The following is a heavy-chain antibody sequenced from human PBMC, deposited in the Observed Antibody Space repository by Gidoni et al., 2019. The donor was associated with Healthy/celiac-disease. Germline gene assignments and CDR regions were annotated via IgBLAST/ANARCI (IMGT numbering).Heavy chain of an antibody. Sequence: GFTFSSYGMHWVRQAPGKGLEWVAVIWYDGSNKYYADSVKGRFTISRDNSKNTLYLQMNSLRAEDTAVYYCARGEMRGGPGEWGYWGQGTLVTVSS. CDR1: GFTFSSYG. J-gene: IGHJ4*02. V-gene: IGHV3-33*01. D-gene: IGHD3-10*01. CDR3: ARGEMRGGPGEWGY. CDR2: IWYDGSNK.